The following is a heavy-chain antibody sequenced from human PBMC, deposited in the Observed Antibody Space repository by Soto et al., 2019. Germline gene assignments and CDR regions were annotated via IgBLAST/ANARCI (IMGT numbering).Heavy chain of an antibody. J-gene: IGHJ1*01. Sequence: GGSLRLSCAASGFTFSSYAMSWVRQAPGRGLEWVSTISGSGGLTYYADSVKGRFTISIDNSKNTLFLQMNSLRAEDTAVYYCARAYSSVWPFQHWGQGTLVTVS. D-gene: IGHD6-19*01. CDR2: ISGSGGLT. CDR3: ARAYSSVWPFQH. V-gene: IGHV3-23*01. CDR1: GFTFSSYA.